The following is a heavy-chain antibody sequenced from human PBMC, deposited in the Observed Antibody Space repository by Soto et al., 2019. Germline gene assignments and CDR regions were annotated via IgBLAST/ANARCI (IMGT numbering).Heavy chain of an antibody. J-gene: IGHJ6*02. CDR3: AKVQGWFGELSRMDV. Sequence: QVQLVESGGGVVQPGRSLRLSCAASGFTFSSYGMHWVRQAPGKGLEWVAVISYDGSNKYYADSVKGRFTISRDNSKNTLYLQMNRLRAEDTAVYYCAKVQGWFGELSRMDVWGQGTTVTVSS. D-gene: IGHD3-10*01. CDR2: ISYDGSNK. V-gene: IGHV3-30*18. CDR1: GFTFSSYG.